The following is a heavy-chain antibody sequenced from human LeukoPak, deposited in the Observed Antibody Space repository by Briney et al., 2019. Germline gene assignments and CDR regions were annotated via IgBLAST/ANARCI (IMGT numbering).Heavy chain of an antibody. CDR3: ARPDGYNYNYGIDV. CDR2: INPNSGGT. CDR1: GYTSTAYY. Sequence: ASVKVSCKASGYTSTAYYVHWVRQAPGEGLEWLGWINPNSGGTKYSQKFQGRVTMTRDTSISTAYMELTRLRSDDTAIDYCARPDGYNYNYGIDVWGQGTTVTVSS. D-gene: IGHD5-24*01. V-gene: IGHV1-2*02. J-gene: IGHJ6*02.